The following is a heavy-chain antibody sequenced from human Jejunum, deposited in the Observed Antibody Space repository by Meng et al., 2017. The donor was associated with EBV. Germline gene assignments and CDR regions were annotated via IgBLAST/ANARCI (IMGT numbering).Heavy chain of an antibody. D-gene: IGHD2-15*01. CDR3: VRDVLGYSAY. Sequence: QVQLVESGGGVVQLGRSLRLSCAASGFTFSRKSMHWVRQAPGKGLEWVAVISYDGSYEHHADSVKGRFTISRDNSKNTLYLQLNSLRAEDTAVYYCVRDVLGYSAYWGQGTLVTVS. CDR2: ISYDGSYE. V-gene: IGHV3-30*04. CDR1: GFTFSRKS. J-gene: IGHJ4*02.